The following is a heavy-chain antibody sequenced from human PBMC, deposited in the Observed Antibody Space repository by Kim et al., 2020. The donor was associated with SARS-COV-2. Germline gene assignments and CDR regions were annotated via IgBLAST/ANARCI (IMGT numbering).Heavy chain of an antibody. CDR1: GGTFSSYA. V-gene: IGHV1-69*13. J-gene: IGHJ3*02. D-gene: IGHD3-3*01. Sequence: SVKVSCKASGGTFSSYAISWVRQAPGQGLEWMGGIIPIFGTANYAQKFQGRVTITADESTSTAYMELSSLRSEDTAVYYCARDLLIRFLALPDHAFDIWGQGTMVTVSS. CDR3: ARDLLIRFLALPDHAFDI. CDR2: IIPIFGTA.